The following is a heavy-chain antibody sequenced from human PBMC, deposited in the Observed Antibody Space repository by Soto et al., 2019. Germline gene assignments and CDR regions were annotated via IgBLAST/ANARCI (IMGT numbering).Heavy chain of an antibody. J-gene: IGHJ5*02. CDR2: ISKDGGAK. V-gene: IGHV3-30*03. CDR3: AIGSGYDFDH. Sequence: QVLVVESGGGVVQPGRSLTLSCAASGFTFSTYGMHWVRQAPGKGLEWVACISKDGGAKSYSDSVKGRFTITRDNSQNTMYLQVNSLRTDDTAVYYCAIGSGYDFDHWCQGTLVTVSS. D-gene: IGHD5-12*01. CDR1: GFTFSTYG.